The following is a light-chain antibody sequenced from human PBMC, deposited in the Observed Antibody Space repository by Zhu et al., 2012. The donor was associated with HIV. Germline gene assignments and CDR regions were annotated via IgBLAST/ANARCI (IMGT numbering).Light chain of an antibody. J-gene: IGKJ4*01. CDR1: QSVNSY. Sequence: EIVLTQSPATLSLSPGERATLSCRASQSVNSYLAWYQQKPGQAPRLLIYDASTRATGIPARFSGSGSGTDFTLTISSLEPEDFALYYCQQRSSWPLTFGGGTKVEIK. CDR2: DAS. V-gene: IGKV3-11*01. CDR3: QQRSSWPLT.